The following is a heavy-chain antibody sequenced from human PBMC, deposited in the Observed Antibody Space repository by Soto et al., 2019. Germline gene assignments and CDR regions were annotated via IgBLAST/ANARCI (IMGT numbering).Heavy chain of an antibody. V-gene: IGHV1-69*01. Sequence: QVQLVQSGAEVKKPGSSVKVSCKASGATFSSYAISWVRQAPGQGREWMGGIIPIFGTANYAQKFQGRVTITADESTSTAYMELSSLRSEDTAVYYCARVDKLGMATTSWGQGTLVTVSS. CDR2: IIPIFGTA. J-gene: IGHJ4*02. CDR1: GATFSSYA. CDR3: ARVDKLGMATTS. D-gene: IGHD5-12*01.